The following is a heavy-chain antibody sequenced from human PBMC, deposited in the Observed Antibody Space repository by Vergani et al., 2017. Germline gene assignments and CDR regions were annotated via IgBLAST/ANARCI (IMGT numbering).Heavy chain of an antibody. CDR2: ISGSGGST. J-gene: IGHJ4*02. Sequence: VQLVESGGGVVQPGRSLRLSCAASGFTFSSYGMHWVRQAPGKGLEWVSAISGSGGSTYYADSVKGRFTISRDNSKNTLYLQLNSLRAEDTAVYYCAKDQRDGYNGNSFDYWGQGTLVTVSS. CDR3: AKDQRDGYNGNSFDY. CDR1: GFTFSSYG. V-gene: IGHV3-23*04. D-gene: IGHD5-24*01.